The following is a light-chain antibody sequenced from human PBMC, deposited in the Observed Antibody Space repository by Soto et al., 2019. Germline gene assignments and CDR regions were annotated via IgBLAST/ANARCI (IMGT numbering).Light chain of an antibody. Sequence: EIVLTQSPATLSLSPGERATLSCRASQRVSSSYLAWYQQKPGQATRLLIYGASTRANGIPAKFSGSGSGTEFTLTLRSLQSEDFAVYYCQQYNNWHPITFGQGTRLEIK. J-gene: IGKJ5*01. CDR1: QRVSSSY. CDR2: GAS. V-gene: IGKV3-15*01. CDR3: QQYNNWHPIT.